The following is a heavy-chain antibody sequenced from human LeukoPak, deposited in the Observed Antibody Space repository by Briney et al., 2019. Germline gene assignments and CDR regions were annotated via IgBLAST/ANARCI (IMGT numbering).Heavy chain of an antibody. CDR1: GFTVSSNY. CDR2: IYSGGST. Sequence: PGGSLRLSCAASGFTVSSNYMSWVRQAPGKGLEWVSVIYSGGSTYYADSVKGRFTISRDNSKNTLYLQMNSLRAEDTAVYYCARVLRVYDYYDSSGYPDAFDIWGQGTMVTVSS. CDR3: ARVLRVYDYYDSSGYPDAFDI. J-gene: IGHJ3*02. V-gene: IGHV3-53*01. D-gene: IGHD3-22*01.